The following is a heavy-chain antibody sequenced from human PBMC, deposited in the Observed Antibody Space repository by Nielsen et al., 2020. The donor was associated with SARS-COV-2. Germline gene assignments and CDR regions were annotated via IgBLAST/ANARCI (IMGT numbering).Heavy chain of an antibody. CDR2: IYYSGST. CDR3: ARGVDSGSQVGFDP. V-gene: IGHV4-59*01. Sequence: GSLRLSCTVSGGSISSYYWSWIRQPPGKGLEWIGYIYYSGSTNYNPSLKSRVTISVDTSKNQFSLKLSSVTAADTAVYYCARGVDSGSQVGFDPWGQGTLVTAPQ. CDR1: GGSISSYY. D-gene: IGHD1-26*01. J-gene: IGHJ5*02.